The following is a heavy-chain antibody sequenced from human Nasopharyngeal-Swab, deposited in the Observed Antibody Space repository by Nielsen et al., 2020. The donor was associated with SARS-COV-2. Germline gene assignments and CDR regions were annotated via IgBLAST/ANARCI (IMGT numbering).Heavy chain of an antibody. CDR3: AKDMGYSIVTGQPDY. CDR1: GFTFDDYA. Sequence: SLKISCAASGFTFDDYAMSWVRQAPGKGLEWVSGISWNSGSIGYADSVKGRFTISRDNAKNSLYLQMNSLRAEDTALYYCAKDMGYSIVTGQPDYWGQGTLVTVSS. J-gene: IGHJ4*02. V-gene: IGHV3-9*01. CDR2: ISWNSGSI. D-gene: IGHD3-9*01.